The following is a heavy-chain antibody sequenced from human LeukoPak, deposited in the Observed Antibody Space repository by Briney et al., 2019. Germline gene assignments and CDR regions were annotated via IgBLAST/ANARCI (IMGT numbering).Heavy chain of an antibody. J-gene: IGHJ4*02. CDR2: IWYDGSNK. CDR3: TREGYAYEYYFDY. CDR1: GFTFSSYG. V-gene: IGHV3-33*01. Sequence: GGSLRLSCAASGFTFSSYGMHWVHQAPGKGLEWVAVIWYDGSNKYYADSVKGRFTISRDNSKNTLYLQMNSLKTEDTAVYYCTREGYAYEYYFDYWGQGTLVTVSS. D-gene: IGHD2-2*01.